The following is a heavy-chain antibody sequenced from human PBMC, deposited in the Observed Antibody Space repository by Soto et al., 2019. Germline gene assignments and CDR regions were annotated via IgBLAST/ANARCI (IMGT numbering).Heavy chain of an antibody. CDR1: GFTFSSYA. CDR3: AKDRAAAGSFYYYGTDV. CDR2: ISGSGGST. J-gene: IGHJ6*02. D-gene: IGHD6-13*01. V-gene: IGHV3-23*01. Sequence: GGSLRLSCAASGFTFSSYAMSWVRQAPGKGLEWVSAISGSGGSTYYADSVKGRFTISRDNSKNTLYLQMNSLRAEDTAVYYCAKDRAAAGSFYYYGTDVWGQGTTVTVSS.